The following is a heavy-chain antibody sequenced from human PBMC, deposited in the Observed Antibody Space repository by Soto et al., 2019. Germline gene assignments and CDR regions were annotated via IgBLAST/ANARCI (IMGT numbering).Heavy chain of an antibody. Sequence: GGSLRLSCAASGFTFSGYAMSWVRQAPGKGLEWVSAISGSGGSTYYADSVKGRFTISRDNSKNTLYLQMNSLRAEDTAVYYCAKPATYYDFWSGYTGAYCGMDVWAQGTKVTV. CDR3: AKPATYYDFWSGYTGAYCGMDV. V-gene: IGHV3-23*01. CDR2: ISGSGGST. D-gene: IGHD3-3*01. J-gene: IGHJ6*02. CDR1: GFTFSGYA.